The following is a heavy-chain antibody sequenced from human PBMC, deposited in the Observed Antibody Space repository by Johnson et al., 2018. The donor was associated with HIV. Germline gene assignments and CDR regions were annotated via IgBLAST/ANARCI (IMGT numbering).Heavy chain of an antibody. J-gene: IGHJ3*02. CDR2: IYSGGST. Sequence: VQLVESGGGLVQPGGSLRLSCAVSGFTFTDAWMSWVRQAPGKGLEWVSVIYSGGSTYYAYSVKGRFTISRDNSKNTLYLEMNSTSSEDTAVYFCARDQGQWLTQVWDAFDIWGQGTLVTVS. V-gene: IGHV3-66*02. CDR1: GFTFTDAW. CDR3: ARDQGQWLTQVWDAFDI. D-gene: IGHD6-19*01.